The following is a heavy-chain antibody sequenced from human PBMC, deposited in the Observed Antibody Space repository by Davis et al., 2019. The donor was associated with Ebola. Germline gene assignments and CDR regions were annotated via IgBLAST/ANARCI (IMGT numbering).Heavy chain of an antibody. CDR1: GGSISTNNW. Sequence: GSLRLSCAVSGGSISTNNWWSWVRHPPGKGLEWIGEIYHSVSTNYNPSHKSRVTIPVDKSKNQFSLKLSSLTAADTAVYYCASATLIVGATSFDYWGQGTLVTVSS. J-gene: IGHJ4*02. CDR3: ASATLIVGATSFDY. D-gene: IGHD1-26*01. V-gene: IGHV4-4*02. CDR2: IYHSVST.